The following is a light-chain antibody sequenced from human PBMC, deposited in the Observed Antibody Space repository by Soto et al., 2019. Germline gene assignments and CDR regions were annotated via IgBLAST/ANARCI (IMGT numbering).Light chain of an antibody. Sequence: NFMLTQPHSVSESPGKTVTISCTRSSGSIASNYVQWYQQRPGSAPTPVIYEDSQRPSGVPDRFSGSIDSSSNSASLTISSLKTEDEADYYCQSFDISNVVFGGGPKLTVL. J-gene: IGLJ2*01. CDR1: SGSIASNY. V-gene: IGLV6-57*04. CDR2: EDS. CDR3: QSFDISNVV.